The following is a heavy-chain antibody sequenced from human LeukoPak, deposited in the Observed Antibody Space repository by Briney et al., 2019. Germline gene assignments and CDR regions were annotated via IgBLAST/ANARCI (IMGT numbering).Heavy chain of an antibody. D-gene: IGHD3-22*01. CDR3: AKAVNYYDSSGYPYYFDY. CDR2: ISGSGGST. V-gene: IGHV3-23*01. J-gene: IGHJ4*02. CDR1: GFTFSSYG. Sequence: GGSLRLSCAASGFTFSSYGMSWVRQAPGKGLEWVSAISGSGGSTYYADSVKGRFTISRDNSKNTLYLQMNSLRAEDTAVYYCAKAVNYYDSSGYPYYFDYWGQGTLVTVSS.